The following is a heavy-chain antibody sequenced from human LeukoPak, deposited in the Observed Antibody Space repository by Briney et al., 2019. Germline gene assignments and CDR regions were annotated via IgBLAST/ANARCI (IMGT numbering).Heavy chain of an antibody. V-gene: IGHV4-59*08. D-gene: IGHD3-22*01. Sequence: PGGSLRLSCAASGFTFSSYAMGWIRQPPGKGLEWIGYIYHSGSTNYNPSLKSRVTISVDTSKNQFSLKLSSVTAADTAVYYCARHPNAPYSNGFIDFWGQGTLVTVSS. J-gene: IGHJ4*02. CDR2: IYHSGST. CDR1: GFTFSSYA. CDR3: ARHPNAPYSNGFIDF.